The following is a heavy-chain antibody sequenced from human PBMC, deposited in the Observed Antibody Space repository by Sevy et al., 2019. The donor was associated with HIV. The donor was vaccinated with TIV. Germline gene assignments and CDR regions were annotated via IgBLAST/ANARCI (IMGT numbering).Heavy chain of an antibody. Sequence: SETLSLTCAVYGGSFSGYYWSWIRQPPGKGLEWIGEINHSGSTNYNPSLKSRVTISVDTSMNQFSLKRSSVTAADTAVYYCARGGEWVMGGWYYYYYGMDVWGQGTTVTVSS. CDR3: ARGGEWVMGGWYYYYYGMDV. V-gene: IGHV4-34*01. J-gene: IGHJ6*02. D-gene: IGHD6-19*01. CDR1: GGSFSGYY. CDR2: INHSGST.